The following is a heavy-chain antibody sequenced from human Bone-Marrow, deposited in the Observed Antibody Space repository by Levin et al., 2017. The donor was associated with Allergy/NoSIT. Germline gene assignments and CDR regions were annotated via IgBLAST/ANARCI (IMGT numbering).Heavy chain of an antibody. V-gene: IGHV4-61*09. CDR3: ARGRGLRGDSDYDPFDS. CDR2: IYSSGSA. Sequence: PSETLSLTCTVSGGSISSSDYYWGWIRQPAGKGLEWIGHIYSSGSANYNPSLKSRVTISIDTSKNQFSLRLSSVTAADPAVYYCARGRGLRGDSDYDPFDSWGQGTLVTVSS. CDR1: GGSISSSDYY. D-gene: IGHD5-12*01. J-gene: IGHJ4*02.